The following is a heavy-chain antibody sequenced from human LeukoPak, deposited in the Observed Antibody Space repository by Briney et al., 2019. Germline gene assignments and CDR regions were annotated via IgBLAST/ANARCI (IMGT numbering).Heavy chain of an antibody. CDR2: INSDGSST. Sequence: PGGSLRLSCAASGFTFSSYWMHWVRQAPGKGLVWVSRINSDGSSTSYADSVKGRFTIPRDKAKNTLYLKMNSRRAEDTAVYYCARGYITWLHWGRRPVDRVS. CDR3: ARGYITWLH. V-gene: IGHV3-74*01. J-gene: IGHJ4*02. CDR1: GFTFSSYW. D-gene: IGHD3-10*01.